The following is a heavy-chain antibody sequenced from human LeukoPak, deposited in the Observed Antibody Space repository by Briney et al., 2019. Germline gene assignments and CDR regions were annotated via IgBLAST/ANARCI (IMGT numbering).Heavy chain of an antibody. CDR3: ASNYYDSSGFDY. J-gene: IGHJ4*02. CDR2: IYYSGST. V-gene: IGHV4-59*01. D-gene: IGHD3-22*01. Sequence: SETLSLTCTVSGASINSYYWSWIRQPPGKGLEWIGYIYYSGSTNYNPSLKSRVTISVDTSKNQFSLKLSSVTAADTAVYYCASNYYDSSGFDYWGQGTLVTVSS. CDR1: GASINSYY.